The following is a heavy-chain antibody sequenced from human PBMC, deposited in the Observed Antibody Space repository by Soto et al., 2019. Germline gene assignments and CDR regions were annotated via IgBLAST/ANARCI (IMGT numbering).Heavy chain of an antibody. D-gene: IGHD6-13*01. CDR2: ISSSTSHT. V-gene: IGHV3-11*05. Sequence: VQLVESGGGLVKPGGSLRLSCAVSGFTFSDYYMTWIRQAPGKGLEWVSYISSSTSHTNYADSVKGRFTIPRDNAKNSLFLQMNSLRAEDTAVYYCARGRGAAADYFDFWGQGTLVTVSS. J-gene: IGHJ4*02. CDR1: GFTFSDYY. CDR3: ARGRGAAADYFDF.